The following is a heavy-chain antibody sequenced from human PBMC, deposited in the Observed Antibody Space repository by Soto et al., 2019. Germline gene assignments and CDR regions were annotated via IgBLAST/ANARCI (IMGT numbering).Heavy chain of an antibody. J-gene: IGHJ4*02. CDR2: IYRTGST. D-gene: IGHD1-7*01. V-gene: IGHV4-4*02. CDR3: ARRDPGTSVDY. Sequence: SETLSLTCSVSGGSFTRNNWWTWVRQPPGQGLEWIGEIYRTGSTNYNPSLKSRVTISLDKSENQFSLKVTSLTAADTAVYYGARRDPGTSVDYWGQGTLVTVFS. CDR1: GGSFTRNNW.